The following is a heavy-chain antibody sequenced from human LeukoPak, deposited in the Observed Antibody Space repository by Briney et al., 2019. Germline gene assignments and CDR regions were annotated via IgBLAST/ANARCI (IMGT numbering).Heavy chain of an antibody. CDR1: GGSISSSSYY. J-gene: IGHJ3*02. Sequence: SETLSLTCTVSGGSISSSSYYWGWIRQPPGKGLEWIGSIYYSGSTNYNPSLKSRVTISVDTSKNQFSLKLSSVTAADTAVYYCARESTDIVVGNAFDIWGQGTMVTVSS. CDR3: ARESTDIVVGNAFDI. D-gene: IGHD2-15*01. V-gene: IGHV4-39*07. CDR2: IYYSGST.